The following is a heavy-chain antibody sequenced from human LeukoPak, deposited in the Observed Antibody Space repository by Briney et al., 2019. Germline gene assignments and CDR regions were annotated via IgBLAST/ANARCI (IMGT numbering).Heavy chain of an antibody. V-gene: IGHV1-18*01. CDR2: ISAYNGNT. CDR1: GYTFISYG. J-gene: IGHJ4*02. CDR3: AREGPAVYYDFWSGYYRDNYFDY. D-gene: IGHD3-3*01. Sequence: ASVKVSCKASGYTFISYGISWVRQAPGQGLEWMGWISAYNGNTNYAQKLQGRVTMTTDTSTSTAYMELRSLRSDDTAVYYCAREGPAVYYDFWSGYYRDNYFDYWGQGTLVTVSS.